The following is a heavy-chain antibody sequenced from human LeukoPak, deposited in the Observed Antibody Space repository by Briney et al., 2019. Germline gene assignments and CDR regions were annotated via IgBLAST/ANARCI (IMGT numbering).Heavy chain of an antibody. Sequence: KTSETLSLTCTVSGGSISSSSYYWGWIRQPPGKGLEWIGSIYYSGSTYYNPSLKSRVTVSVDSSKNQFSLNLTSVTAADTAVYHCARGNGYGSAFNYKALYFDSWGHGILVSVSS. CDR1: GGSISSSSYY. V-gene: IGHV4-39*07. CDR2: IYYSGST. D-gene: IGHD3-10*01. J-gene: IGHJ4*01. CDR3: ARGNGYGSAFNYKALYFDS.